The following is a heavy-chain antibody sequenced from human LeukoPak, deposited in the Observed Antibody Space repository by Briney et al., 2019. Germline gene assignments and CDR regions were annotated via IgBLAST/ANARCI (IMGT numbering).Heavy chain of an antibody. J-gene: IGHJ4*02. CDR1: GGSFSGYY. CDR3: ARREGYKGRACDY. D-gene: IGHD5-24*01. CDR2: INHSGST. Sequence: SETLSLTCAVYGGSFSGYYWSWIRQPPGKGLEWIGEINHSGSTNYNPSLKSRVTISVDTSKNQFSLKLSSVTAADTAVYYCARREGYKGRACDYGGQGKLVTVSS. V-gene: IGHV4-34*01.